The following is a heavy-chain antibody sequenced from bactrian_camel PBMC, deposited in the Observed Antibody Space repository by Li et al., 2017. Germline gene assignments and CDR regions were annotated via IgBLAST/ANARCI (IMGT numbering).Heavy chain of an antibody. V-gene: IGHV3S57*01. Sequence: HVQLVESGGDSVQAGGSLRLSCEASGGTYNTYRSYCMAWFRQPPGKSREGVAAIDTRGSVTIADSVQGRFTISKDNAKNILLLQMNSLKPEDTAMYYCAARGPYCYTKLSVADFTYWGQGTQVTVS. CDR3: AARGPYCYTKLSVADFTY. CDR2: IDTRGSV. D-gene: IGHD2*01. J-gene: IGHJ6*01. CDR1: GGTYNTYRSYC.